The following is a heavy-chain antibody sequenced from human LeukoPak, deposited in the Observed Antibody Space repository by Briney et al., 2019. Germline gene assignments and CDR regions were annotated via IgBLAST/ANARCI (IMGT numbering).Heavy chain of an antibody. Sequence: GGSLRLSCAAYGFTLSSHSMNWVRQAPGKGLEWVSSISSSSSYIHSADSVKGRFTISRDNAKNSLYLQMNSLRAEDTAVYYCARVGATRSFDYWGQGTLVTVSS. CDR3: ARVGATRSFDY. D-gene: IGHD1-26*01. V-gene: IGHV3-21*01. J-gene: IGHJ4*02. CDR2: ISSSSSYI. CDR1: GFTLSSHS.